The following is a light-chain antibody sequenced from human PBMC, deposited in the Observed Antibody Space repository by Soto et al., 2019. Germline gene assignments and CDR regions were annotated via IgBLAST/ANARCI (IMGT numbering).Light chain of an antibody. CDR2: DAS. J-gene: IGKJ4*01. V-gene: IGKV3-11*01. Sequence: EIVLTQSPATLSLSPGDRATLSCSASQSVSSYLAWYQQKPGQAPRLLIYDASNRATGIPARFSGSGSGTDFTLTISSLEPEDFAVYYCQQRSNWLRTFGGGTKVEIK. CDR3: QQRSNWLRT. CDR1: QSVSSY.